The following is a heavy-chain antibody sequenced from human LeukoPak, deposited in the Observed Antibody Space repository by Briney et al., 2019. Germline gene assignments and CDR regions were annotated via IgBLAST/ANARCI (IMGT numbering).Heavy chain of an antibody. CDR1: GFTFSSYA. V-gene: IGHV3-30*04. CDR3: ASFIDY. J-gene: IGHJ4*02. Sequence: PGGSLRLSCAASGFTFSSYAMHWVRQAPGKGLEWVAVISYDGSNKYYADSVKGRFTISRDNSKNTLYLQMNSLRAEYTAVYYCASFIDYWGQGTLVTVSS. CDR2: ISYDGSNK.